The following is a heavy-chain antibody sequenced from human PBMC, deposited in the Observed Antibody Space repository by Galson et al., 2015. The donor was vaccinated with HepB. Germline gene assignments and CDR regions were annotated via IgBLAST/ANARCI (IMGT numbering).Heavy chain of an antibody. D-gene: IGHD2/OR15-2a*01. V-gene: IGHV4-34*01. J-gene: IGHJ3*02. CDR1: GGSFSGYY. CDR3: ARGVDYFDAFDI. CDR2: INHSGST. Sequence: ETLSLTCAVYGGSFSGYYWSWIRQPPGKGLEWIGEINHSGSTNYNPSLKSRVTISVDTSKNQFSLKLSSVTAADTAMYYCARGVDYFDAFDIWGQGTMVTVSS.